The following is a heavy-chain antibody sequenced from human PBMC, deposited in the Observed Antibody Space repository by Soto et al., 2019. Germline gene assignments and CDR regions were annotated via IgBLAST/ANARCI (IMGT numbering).Heavy chain of an antibody. CDR3: ARSWDSSGWSYWYFDL. J-gene: IGHJ2*01. CDR1: GFTFSNYA. V-gene: IGHV3-23*01. Sequence: EVQLLESGGDLVQPGGSLRLSCAASGFTFSNYAMTWVRQAPGKGLEWVSALSSSGGSTYYADSVKGRFTISRDNSKNTLFLQMNSLRAEDTAVYYCARSWDSSGWSYWYFDLWGRGTLVTVSS. D-gene: IGHD6-19*01. CDR2: LSSSGGST.